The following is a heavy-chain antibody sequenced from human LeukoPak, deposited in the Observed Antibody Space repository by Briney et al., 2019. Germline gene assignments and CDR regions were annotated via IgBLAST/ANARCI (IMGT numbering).Heavy chain of an antibody. Sequence: GRSLRLSCAASGFTFSSYGMHWVRQAPGKGLEWVAVIWYDGSNKYYADSVKGRFTISRDNSKNTLYLQMNSLRAEDTAVYYCAKPTAPPGPDAFVIWGQGTMVTVSS. V-gene: IGHV3-33*06. CDR1: GFTFSSYG. CDR2: IWYDGSNK. J-gene: IGHJ3*02. D-gene: IGHD4-17*01. CDR3: AKPTAPPGPDAFVI.